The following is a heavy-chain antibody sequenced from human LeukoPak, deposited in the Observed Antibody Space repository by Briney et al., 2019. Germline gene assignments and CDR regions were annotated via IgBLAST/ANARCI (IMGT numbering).Heavy chain of an antibody. D-gene: IGHD2-2*01. CDR3: ARVVAARGIVVVPAAQGMAGAFDI. Sequence: SQTLSLTCTASGGSISSGDYYWSWIRQPPGKGLEWIGYIYYSGSTYYNPSLKSRVTISVDTSKNQFSLKLSSVTAADTAVYYCARVVAARGIVVVPAAQGMAGAFDIWGQGTMVTVSS. CDR1: GGSISSGDYY. CDR2: IYYSGST. V-gene: IGHV4-30-4*08. J-gene: IGHJ3*02.